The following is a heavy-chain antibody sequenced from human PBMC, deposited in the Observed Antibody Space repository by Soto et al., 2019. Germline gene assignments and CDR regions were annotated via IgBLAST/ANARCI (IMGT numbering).Heavy chain of an antibody. Sequence: GGSLRLSCAVSGGTFNRHAINWVRQAPGKGLEWVAVISFDGKNKYYGDSVEGRFTVSRENFNNTVYLQMNSLRGEDTAVYFCARDRWEQAPLRYYYGMDVWGQGTTVTVPS. CDR3: ARDRWEQAPLRYYYGMDV. CDR1: GGTFNRHA. D-gene: IGHD1-26*01. J-gene: IGHJ6*02. CDR2: ISFDGKNK. V-gene: IGHV3-30*04.